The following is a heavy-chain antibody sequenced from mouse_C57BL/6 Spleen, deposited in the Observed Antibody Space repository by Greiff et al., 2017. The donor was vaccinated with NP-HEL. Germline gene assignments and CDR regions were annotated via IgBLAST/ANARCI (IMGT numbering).Heavy chain of an antibody. V-gene: IGHV1-19*01. CDR1: GYTFTDYY. Sequence: EVQLQQSGPVLVKPGASVKMSCKASGYTFTDYYMNWVKQSHGKSLEWIGVINPYNGGTSYNQKFKGKATLTVDKSSSTAYMELNSLTSEDSAVYYCARGGDGYYPYWYFDVWGTGTTVTVSS. J-gene: IGHJ1*03. D-gene: IGHD2-3*01. CDR2: INPYNGGT. CDR3: ARGGDGYYPYWYFDV.